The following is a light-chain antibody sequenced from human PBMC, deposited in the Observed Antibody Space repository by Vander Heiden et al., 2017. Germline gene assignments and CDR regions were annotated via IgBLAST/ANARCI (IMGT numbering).Light chain of an antibody. CDR2: KAS. CDR1: QSINTY. CDR3: QQYNSFTWT. J-gene: IGKJ1*01. Sequence: DIQMTQSPSTLSASVGDRVTITCRASQSINTYLAWYQRKPGKAPNLLIYKASILESGVPSRFSGSGSGTEFTLTISSLQPDDFATYYCQQYNSFTWTFGQGTKVEIK. V-gene: IGKV1-5*03.